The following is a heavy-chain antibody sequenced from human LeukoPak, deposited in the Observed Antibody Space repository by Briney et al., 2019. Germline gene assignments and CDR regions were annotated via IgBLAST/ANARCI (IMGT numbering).Heavy chain of an antibody. CDR2: ISGSGSST. Sequence: GGSLRLSCVASGLSFSRYAMSWVRQAPGKGLEWVSTISGSGSSTYYADSVKGRFTISRDSSKNTLYLQMNSLRAEDRAVYYCAKDDHGGSGWRDYFDYWGQGTLVTVSS. CDR1: GLSFSRYA. D-gene: IGHD6-19*01. CDR3: AKDDHGGSGWRDYFDY. J-gene: IGHJ4*02. V-gene: IGHV3-23*01.